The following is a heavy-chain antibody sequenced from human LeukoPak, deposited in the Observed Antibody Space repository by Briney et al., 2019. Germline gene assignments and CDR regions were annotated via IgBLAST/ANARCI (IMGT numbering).Heavy chain of an antibody. V-gene: IGHV1-46*01. J-gene: IGHJ3*02. Sequence: ASVKVSCKASGYTFTSYYMHWVRQAPGQGLEWMGIINPSGGSTSYAQKFQGRVTMTRDTSTSTVYMELSSLRSEDTAVYYCATYRVAWDAFDIWGQGTMVTVSS. CDR3: ATYRVAWDAFDI. D-gene: IGHD5-12*01. CDR2: INPSGGST. CDR1: GYTFTSYY.